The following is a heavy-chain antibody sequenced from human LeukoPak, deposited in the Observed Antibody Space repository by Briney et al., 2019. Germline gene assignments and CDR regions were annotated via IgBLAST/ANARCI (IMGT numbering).Heavy chain of an antibody. CDR1: GATVSSNY. Sequence: GGSLRLSCAVSGATVSSNYMSWVRQAPGKGLEWVSVIYSGGSTFYADSVKGRFTISRDISKNTLCLQMNSLRVDDTAVYYCARDFSGTWGQGTLVTVSS. CDR3: ARDFSGT. V-gene: IGHV3-53*01. J-gene: IGHJ5*02. CDR2: IYSGGST. D-gene: IGHD3-3*01.